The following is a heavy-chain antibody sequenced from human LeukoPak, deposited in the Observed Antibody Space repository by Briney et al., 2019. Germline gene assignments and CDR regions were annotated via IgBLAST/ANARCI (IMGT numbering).Heavy chain of an antibody. Sequence: SETLSLTCAVSGGSISSSNWWSWVRQPPGKGLEWIGEIYHSGSTNYNPSLKSRVTISVDTSKNQFSLKLSSVTAADTAVYYCARVETTVTPLFDYWGQGTLVTVSS. V-gene: IGHV4-4*02. CDR3: ARVETTVTPLFDY. CDR2: IYHSGST. CDR1: GGSISSSNW. J-gene: IGHJ4*02. D-gene: IGHD4-17*01.